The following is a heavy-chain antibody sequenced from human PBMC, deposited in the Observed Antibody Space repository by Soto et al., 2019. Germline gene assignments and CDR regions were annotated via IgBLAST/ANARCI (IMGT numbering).Heavy chain of an antibody. D-gene: IGHD3-10*01. Sequence: ASAKVSCKASGYTFTSYGMSWVRQAPGQGLEWMGWISAYNGNTNYAQKLQGRVTMTTDTSTSTAYMELRSLRSDDTAVYYCARDRLLWFGESTPVNWFDPWGQGTLVTVSS. CDR1: GYTFTSYG. V-gene: IGHV1-18*01. J-gene: IGHJ5*02. CDR3: ARDRLLWFGESTPVNWFDP. CDR2: ISAYNGNT.